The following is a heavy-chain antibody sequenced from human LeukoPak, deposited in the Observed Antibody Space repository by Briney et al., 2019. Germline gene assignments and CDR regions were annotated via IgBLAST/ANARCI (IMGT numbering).Heavy chain of an antibody. CDR3: ASARPSGYQDFDY. J-gene: IGHJ4*02. Sequence: ASVKVSCTASGYSFTSHYMIWVRQSPGQGLEWLGLINPSGSSTLYAQKFQGRVTMTTDMSTTTDYMELSSLRSEDTAVYYCASARPSGYQDFDYWGQGTLVTVSS. D-gene: IGHD3-3*01. CDR1: GYSFTSHY. CDR2: INPSGSST. V-gene: IGHV1-46*01.